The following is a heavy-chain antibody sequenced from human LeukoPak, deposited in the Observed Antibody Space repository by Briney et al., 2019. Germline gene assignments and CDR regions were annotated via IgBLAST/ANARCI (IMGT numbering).Heavy chain of an antibody. Sequence: SETLSLTCTVSGDSISSGAYYWSWIRQLPGKGLEWIGYIYYSGSTYYNPSLKSRVTISVDTSKNQFSLKLSSVTAADTAVYYCARGLFSQDPFFDYWGQGTLVTVSS. V-gene: IGHV4-30-4*08. CDR1: GDSISSGAYY. J-gene: IGHJ4*02. D-gene: IGHD3-10*02. CDR3: ARGLFSQDPFFDY. CDR2: IYYSGST.